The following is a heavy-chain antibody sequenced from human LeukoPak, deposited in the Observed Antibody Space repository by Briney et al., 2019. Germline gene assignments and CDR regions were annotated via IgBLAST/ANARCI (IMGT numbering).Heavy chain of an antibody. CDR1: GGSITTTNF. V-gene: IGHV4-4*02. J-gene: IGHJ4*02. D-gene: IGHD2-8*01. CDR2: ISLSGLT. CDR3: TRENGAFSPFGF. Sequence: SETLSLTCGVSGGSITTTNFWSWVRQAPGQGLVWIGEISLSGLTNYNSSLSSRVTISLDRAKNRLSLNLRSVTAADTAIYYCTRENGAFSPFGFWGQGTVVTVSS.